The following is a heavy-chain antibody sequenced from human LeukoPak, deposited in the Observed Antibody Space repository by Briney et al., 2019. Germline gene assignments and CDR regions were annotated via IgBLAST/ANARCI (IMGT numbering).Heavy chain of an antibody. CDR2: ITTSSGTT. Sequence: GSLRLSCAASGFTFSSYSMNWVRQAPGKGLEWGSYITTSSGTTYYADSVKGRFTISRDNAKNSLYLQMNSLRAEDTAVYYCARERGEWEPLLRYQYYYMDVWGKGTTVTVSS. CDR3: ARERGEWEPLLRYQYYYMDV. V-gene: IGHV3-48*01. CDR1: GFTFSSYS. J-gene: IGHJ6*03. D-gene: IGHD1-26*01.